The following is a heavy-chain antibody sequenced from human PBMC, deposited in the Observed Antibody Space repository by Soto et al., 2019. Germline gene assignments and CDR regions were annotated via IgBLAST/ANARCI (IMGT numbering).Heavy chain of an antibody. J-gene: IGHJ6*02. CDR3: ARPVPAAGYYYGMDV. Sequence: QVQLVQSGAEVKKPGSWVKVSCKASGGTFSSYAISWVRQAPGQGLEWKGGIILIIGTVIYAQKFQGRVTLTADESTSTAYMELSSLRSEDTAVYYCARPVPAAGYYYGMDVWGQGTTVTVSS. D-gene: IGHD2-2*01. CDR1: GGTFSSYA. V-gene: IGHV1-69*12. CDR2: IILIIGTV.